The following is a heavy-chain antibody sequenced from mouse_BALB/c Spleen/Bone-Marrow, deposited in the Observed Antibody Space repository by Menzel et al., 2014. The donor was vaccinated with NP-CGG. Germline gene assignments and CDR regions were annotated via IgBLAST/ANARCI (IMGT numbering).Heavy chain of an antibody. J-gene: IGHJ3*01. CDR2: IDPENGDT. V-gene: IGHV14-4*02. CDR1: GFNIKGYY. CDR3: NGGYYEAWFAY. D-gene: IGHD2-3*01. Sequence: DVKLQESGAELVRSGASVKLSCTASGFNIKGYYMHWVKQRPEQGLEWIGWIDPENGDTEYAPKFQGKATMTADTSSNTTYLQLSSLTSEDTAVYYCNGGYYEAWFAYWGQGTLVTVSA.